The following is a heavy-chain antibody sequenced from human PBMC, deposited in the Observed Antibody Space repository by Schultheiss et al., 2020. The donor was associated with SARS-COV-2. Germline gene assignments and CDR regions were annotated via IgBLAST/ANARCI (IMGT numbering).Heavy chain of an antibody. V-gene: IGHV3-48*01. CDR2: ISSSSSTI. D-gene: IGHD2-2*01. CDR3: AQLVVVPAANPDTFDP. J-gene: IGHJ5*02. Sequence: GGSLRLSCEASGFTFSSYSMNWVRQAPGKGLEWVSYISSSSSTIYYADSVKGRFTISRHNSKNTLFLQMNSLRTEDTAVYYCAQLVVVPAANPDTFDPWGQGTLVTVSS. CDR1: GFTFSSYS.